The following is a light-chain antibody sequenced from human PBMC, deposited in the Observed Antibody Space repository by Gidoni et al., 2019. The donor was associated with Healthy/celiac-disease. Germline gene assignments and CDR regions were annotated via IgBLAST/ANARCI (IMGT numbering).Light chain of an antibody. V-gene: IGKV4-1*01. CDR1: QSVLYSSNNKNY. CDR2: WAS. Sequence: DIVMTHSPDSLAVSLGERATINCKSSQSVLYSSNNKNYLAWYQQKPGPPPKLPLYWASTRESAVPDRSSGSGSGTDFPLPTSSLQAEVVAVYSCQQYSSTPPTFGQXTKLEIK. CDR3: QQYSSTPPT. J-gene: IGKJ2*01.